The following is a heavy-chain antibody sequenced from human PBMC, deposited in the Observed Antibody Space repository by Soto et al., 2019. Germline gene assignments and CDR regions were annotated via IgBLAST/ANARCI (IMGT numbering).Heavy chain of an antibody. V-gene: IGHV6-1*01. Sequence: SQTLSLTCAISGDSFSSNGVAWNWIRQSPSRGLEWLGRTYYRSKWYNDYAVSVKSRITVNPDTSKNQFSLQLSSVTPEDTAVYYCARGKYPGFDVWSQGTMVTVSS. D-gene: IGHD2-2*01. CDR3: ARGKYPGFDV. J-gene: IGHJ3*01. CDR2: TYYRSKWYN. CDR1: GDSFSSNGVA.